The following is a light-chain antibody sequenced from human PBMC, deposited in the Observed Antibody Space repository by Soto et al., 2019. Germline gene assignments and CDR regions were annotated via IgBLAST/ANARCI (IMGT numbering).Light chain of an antibody. V-gene: IGLV2-8*02. CDR3: SSYAGSNNYV. CDR2: EVS. J-gene: IGLJ1*01. Sequence: QSARTQPPSASRAPRQAVTISCTGTSSDIGGYNYVSWYQQHPGKAPKLMIYEVSKRPSGVPDRFSGSKSGNTASLTVSGLQAEDEADYYCSSYAGSNNYVFGSGTKVTVL. CDR1: SSDIGGYNY.